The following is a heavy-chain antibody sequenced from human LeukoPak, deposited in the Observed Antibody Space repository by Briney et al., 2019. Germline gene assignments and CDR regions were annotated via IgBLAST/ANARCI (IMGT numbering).Heavy chain of an antibody. CDR3: ARGGCSSTSCYYYYGMDV. D-gene: IGHD2-2*01. Sequence: SQTLSLTCAVSGGSISSGGYSWSWLRQPPGKGLEWIGYIYHSGSTYYNPSLKSRVTISVDRSKNQFSLKLSSVTAADTAVYYCARGGCSSTSCYYYYGMDVWGQGTTVTVSS. CDR1: GGSISSGGYS. V-gene: IGHV4-30-2*01. CDR2: IYHSGST. J-gene: IGHJ6*02.